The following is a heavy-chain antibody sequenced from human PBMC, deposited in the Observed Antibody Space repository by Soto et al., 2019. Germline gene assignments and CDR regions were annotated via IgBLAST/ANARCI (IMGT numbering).Heavy chain of an antibody. J-gene: IGHJ5*02. CDR1: GYTFVSYG. CDR2: ISPYNGNT. V-gene: IGHV1-18*04. D-gene: IGHD3-22*01. Sequence: QIQLVQSAAEVKKPGASVKVSCKTSGYTFVSYGISWVRQAPGQGLEWMGWISPYNGNTNFAQRFRGRVTLTTDTSTDIVYMDLGSLKSDDTAVYYCARDQNFFDSSGYSDHWGQGTLITVSS. CDR3: ARDQNFFDSSGYSDH.